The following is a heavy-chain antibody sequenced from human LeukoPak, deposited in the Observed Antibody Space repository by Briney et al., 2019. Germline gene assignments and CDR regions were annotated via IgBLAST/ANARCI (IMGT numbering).Heavy chain of an antibody. V-gene: IGHV1-69*01. CDR3: ARDRGYSSGWYEFDY. CDR1: GGTFISYA. Sequence: SVKVSCKASGGTFISYAISWVRQAPGQGLEWMGGIIPIFGTANYAQKFQGRVTITADESTSTAYMELSSLRSEDTAVYYCARDRGYSSGWYEFDYWGQGTLVTVSS. CDR2: IIPIFGTA. J-gene: IGHJ4*02. D-gene: IGHD6-19*01.